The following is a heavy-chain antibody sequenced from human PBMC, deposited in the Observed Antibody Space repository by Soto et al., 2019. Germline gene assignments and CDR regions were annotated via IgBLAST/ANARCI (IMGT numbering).Heavy chain of an antibody. Sequence: ASVKVSCKASGYTFTSYAMHWVRQAPGQGLEWMGIINPSGGSTSYAQKFQGRVTMTRDTSTSTVYMELSSLRSEDTAVYYCARGAYYYDSSGYYPVHYWGQGTLVTVPQ. D-gene: IGHD3-22*01. CDR2: INPSGGST. CDR3: ARGAYYYDSSGYYPVHY. J-gene: IGHJ4*02. CDR1: GYTFTSYA. V-gene: IGHV1-46*01.